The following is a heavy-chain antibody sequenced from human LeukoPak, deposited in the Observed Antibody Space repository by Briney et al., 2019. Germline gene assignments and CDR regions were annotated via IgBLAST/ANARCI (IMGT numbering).Heavy chain of an antibody. D-gene: IGHD2-2*01. J-gene: IGHJ3*02. CDR2: ISAYNGNT. CDR3: ARTRIGYCSSTSCRRNAFDI. CDR1: GYTFTSYG. Sequence: ASVKVSCKASGYTFTSYGISWVRQAPGQGLEWMGWISAYNGNTSYAQKLQGRVTMTTDTSTSTAYMELRSLRSDDTAVYYCARTRIGYCSSTSCRRNAFDIWGQGTMVTVSS. V-gene: IGHV1-18*01.